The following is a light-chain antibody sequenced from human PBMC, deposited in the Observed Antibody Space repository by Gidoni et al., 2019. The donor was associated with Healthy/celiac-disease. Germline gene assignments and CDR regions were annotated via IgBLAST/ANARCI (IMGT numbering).Light chain of an antibody. Sequence: YELTQPPAVSVSPGQTASITCSGDTLGDKYSCWYQQRPGQSPVLVIYQDSKRPSGIPERFSGSNSGNTATLTISGTQAMDEADYYCQACDSSTVVFGGGTKLTVL. CDR1: TLGDKY. V-gene: IGLV3-1*01. CDR3: QACDSSTVV. J-gene: IGLJ2*01. CDR2: QDS.